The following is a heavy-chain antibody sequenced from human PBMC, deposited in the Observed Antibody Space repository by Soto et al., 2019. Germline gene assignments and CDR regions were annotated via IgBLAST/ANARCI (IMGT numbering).Heavy chain of an antibody. CDR1: GFTFSSYA. J-gene: IGHJ4*02. Sequence: PGGSLRLSCAASGFTFSSYALSLVRQAAGKGVGWVSAISGSGGSTYYADSVKGRFTISRDNSKNTLYLQMNSLRAEDTAVYYCAKTRGMITFGGVIATRFDYWGQGTLVTVSS. CDR3: AKTRGMITFGGVIATRFDY. CDR2: ISGSGGST. V-gene: IGHV3-23*01. D-gene: IGHD3-16*02.